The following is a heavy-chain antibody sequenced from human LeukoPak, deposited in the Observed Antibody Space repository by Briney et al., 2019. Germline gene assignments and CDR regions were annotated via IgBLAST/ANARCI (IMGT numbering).Heavy chain of an antibody. CDR1: GFTFSSYA. V-gene: IGHV3-23*01. CDR3: AIELRYRGYRSDY. CDR2: ISGSGGST. J-gene: IGHJ4*02. Sequence: GGSLRLSCAASGFTFSSYAMSWVRQAPGKGLEWVSAISGSGGSTYYADSVKGRFTISRDNSKNTLYLQMNSLRAEDTAVYYRAIELRYRGYRSDYWGQGTLVTVSS. D-gene: IGHD5-12*01.